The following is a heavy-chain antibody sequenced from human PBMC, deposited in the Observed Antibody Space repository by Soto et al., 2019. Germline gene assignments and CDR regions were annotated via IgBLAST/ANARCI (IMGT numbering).Heavy chain of an antibody. J-gene: IGHJ6*02. CDR2: MNPNSGNT. CDR1: GYTFTSYD. D-gene: IGHD6-13*01. V-gene: IGHV1-8*01. CDR3: ANTGYSSSWYGSYYYYGMDV. Sequence: PSVKVSCKASGYTFTSYDINWVRQATGQGLEWMGWMNPNSGNTGYAQKFQGRVTMTRNTSISTAYMELSSLRAEDTAVYYCANTGYSSSWYGSYYYYGMDVWGQGTTVTVSS.